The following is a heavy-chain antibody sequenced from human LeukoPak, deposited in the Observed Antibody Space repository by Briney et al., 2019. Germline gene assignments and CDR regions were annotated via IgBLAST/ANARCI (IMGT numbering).Heavy chain of an antibody. J-gene: IGHJ4*02. CDR3: ARQDQDRWYRYYFDY. CDR1: GDSISSYY. CDR2: IYYSGST. D-gene: IGHD6-13*01. V-gene: IGHV4-59*08. Sequence: SETLSLTCTVSGDSISSYYWTWIRQPPGKGLEWIGYIYYSGSTKYNPSLKSRVTISVDTSKNQFSLKLSSVTAADTAVYYCARQDQDRWYRYYFDYWGQGTLVTVSS.